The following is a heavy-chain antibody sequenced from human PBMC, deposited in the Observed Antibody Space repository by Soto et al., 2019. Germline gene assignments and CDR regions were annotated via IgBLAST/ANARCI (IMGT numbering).Heavy chain of an antibody. CDR2: ISYDGSNK. V-gene: IGHV3-30*18. CDR1: GFTFSSYG. Sequence: SLRLSCAASGFTFSSYGMHWVRQAPGKGLEWVAVISYDGSNKYYADSVKGRFTISRDNSKNTLYLQMNSLRAEDTAVYYCAKTPNFFPWGQGTLVTVSS. J-gene: IGHJ5*02. CDR3: AKTPNFFP.